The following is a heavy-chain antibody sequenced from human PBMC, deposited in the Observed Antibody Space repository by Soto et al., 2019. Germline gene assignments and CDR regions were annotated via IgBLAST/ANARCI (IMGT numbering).Heavy chain of an antibody. Sequence: ASVKVSCKASGYTFTSYGIIWVRQAPGQGLEWMGWISAYNGNTNYAQKLQGRVTMTTDTSTSTAYMELRSLRSDDTAVYYCARETRTEGYYYGMDVWGQGTTVTVSS. CDR2: ISAYNGNT. CDR1: GYTFTSYG. CDR3: ARETRTEGYYYGMDV. D-gene: IGHD2-8*02. V-gene: IGHV1-18*01. J-gene: IGHJ6*02.